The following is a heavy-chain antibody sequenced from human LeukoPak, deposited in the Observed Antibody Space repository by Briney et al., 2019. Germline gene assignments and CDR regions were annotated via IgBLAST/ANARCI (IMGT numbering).Heavy chain of an antibody. D-gene: IGHD5-18*01. CDR1: GFTFSSYA. J-gene: IGHJ4*02. Sequence: PGGSLRLSCAASGFTFSSYAMHWVRQAPGKGLEWVAVISYDGSNKYYADSVKGRFTISRDNSKNTLYLQMNSLRAEDTAVYYCARASTAMAYYFDYWGQGTLVTVSS. CDR2: ISYDGSNK. CDR3: ARASTAMAYYFDY. V-gene: IGHV3-30*04.